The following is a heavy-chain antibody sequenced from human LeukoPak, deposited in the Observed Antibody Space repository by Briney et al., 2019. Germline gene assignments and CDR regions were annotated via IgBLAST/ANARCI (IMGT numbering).Heavy chain of an antibody. CDR1: GFTFDDYA. J-gene: IGHJ4*02. CDR2: ISWNSGSI. Sequence: GGSLRLSCAASGFTFDDYAMHWVRQAPGKGLEWVSGISWNSGSIGYADSVKGRFTVSTDNAKNSLYLQMTSLRAEDTAVYYCASSWGSAIDFWDQGTLVTV. V-gene: IGHV3-9*01. CDR3: ASSWGSAIDF. D-gene: IGHD3-16*01.